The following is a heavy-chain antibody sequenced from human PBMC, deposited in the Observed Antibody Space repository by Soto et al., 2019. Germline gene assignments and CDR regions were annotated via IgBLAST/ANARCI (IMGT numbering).Heavy chain of an antibody. D-gene: IGHD3-9*01. V-gene: IGHV3-23*01. CDR2: ISATGADT. Sequence: GGSLRLSCAASGFTFRSYAMSWVRQAPGKGPEWVSAISATGADTSYADSVRGRFTISRDNSKNTLSLQMNSLRAEDTAVYYCAKEDPYYDPLTGYYSGPWDYWGQGTLVTVSS. CDR1: GFTFRSYA. J-gene: IGHJ4*02. CDR3: AKEDPYYDPLTGYYSGPWDY.